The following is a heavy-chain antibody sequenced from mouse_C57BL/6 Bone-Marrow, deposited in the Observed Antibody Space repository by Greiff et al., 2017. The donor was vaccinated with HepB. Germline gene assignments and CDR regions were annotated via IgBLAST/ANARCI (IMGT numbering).Heavy chain of an antibody. CDR2: INPSTGGT. D-gene: IGHD2-4*01. J-gene: IGHJ2*01. CDR1: GYSFTGYY. V-gene: IGHV1-42*01. Sequence: EVKLMESGPELVKPGASVKISCKASGYSFTGYYMNWVKQSPEKSLEWIGEINPSTGGTTYNQKFKAKAKLTVDKSSSTAYMQLKSLTSEDSAVYYCARWVYYDYDGFDYWGQGTTLAVSS. CDR3: ARWVYYDYDGFDY.